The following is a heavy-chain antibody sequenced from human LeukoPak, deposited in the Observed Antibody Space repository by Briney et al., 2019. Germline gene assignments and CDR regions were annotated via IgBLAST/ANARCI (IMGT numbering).Heavy chain of an antibody. CDR1: GGSISSSSYY. CDR2: IYYSGST. V-gene: IGHV4-39*07. J-gene: IGHJ3*02. D-gene: IGHD4-11*01. CDR3: ERIRNYAFDI. Sequence: SETLSLTCTVSGGSISSSSYYWGWIRQPPWKGLEWIGSIYYSGSTYYHPSLKSRVTISVDTSKNQFSLKLSSVTAADTAVYYCERIRNYAFDIWGQGTMVTVSS.